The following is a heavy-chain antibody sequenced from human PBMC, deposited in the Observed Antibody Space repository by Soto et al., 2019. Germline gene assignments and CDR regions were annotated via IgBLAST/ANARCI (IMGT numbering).Heavy chain of an antibody. V-gene: IGHV3-30*18. CDR2: VSHDGSNT. CDR3: AKGGRQWLVTSDFNY. Sequence: VQLVESGGGVVQPGRSLRLSCAASGFTFSDYAMHWVRQAPGKGLEWVAVVSHDGSNTHYADSVKGRFTISRDSSKNTVSLEMTSLRAEDTAVYYCAKGGRQWLVTSDFNYWGQGAVVTVSS. CDR1: GFTFSDYA. D-gene: IGHD6-19*01. J-gene: IGHJ4*02.